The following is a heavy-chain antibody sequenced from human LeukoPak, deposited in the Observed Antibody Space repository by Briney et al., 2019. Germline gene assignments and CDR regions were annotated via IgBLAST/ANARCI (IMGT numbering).Heavy chain of an antibody. CDR2: IYSGGSA. J-gene: IGHJ3*02. Sequence: PGGSLRLSCAASGFTVSSNYTSWVRQAPGKGLEWVSVIYSGGSAYYADSVKGRFTISRDNSKNTLYLQMNSLRAEDTAVYYCASGYSSSSPDAFDIWGQGTMVTVSS. CDR3: ASGYSSSSPDAFDI. CDR1: GFTVSSNY. V-gene: IGHV3-53*01. D-gene: IGHD6-6*01.